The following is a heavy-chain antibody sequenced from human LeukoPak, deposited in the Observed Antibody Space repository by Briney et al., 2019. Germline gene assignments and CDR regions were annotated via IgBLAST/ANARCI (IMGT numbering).Heavy chain of an antibody. Sequence: SETLSLTCTVSGGSISGYYWSWIRQPTGKGLEWIGRIYTSGSTNYNPSLKSRVTMSVDTSKNQFSLKLSSVTAADTAVYYCAAAAGRYNWFDPWGQGTLVTVSS. D-gene: IGHD6-13*01. CDR3: AAAAGRYNWFDP. V-gene: IGHV4-4*07. CDR1: GGSISGYY. J-gene: IGHJ5*02. CDR2: IYTSGST.